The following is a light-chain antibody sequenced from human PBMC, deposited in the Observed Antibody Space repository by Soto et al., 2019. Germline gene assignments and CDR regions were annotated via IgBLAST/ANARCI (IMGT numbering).Light chain of an antibody. J-gene: IGKJ5*01. V-gene: IGKV3-11*01. CDR3: QHRSSWPIT. Sequence: EIVLTQSPATLSLSPGERATLSCRASQSVKTFLVWYQQKPGQAPRLLIYDISKRATGIPARFSGSGSATDFTLTISSLEPEDFAVYYCQHRSSWPITFGQGTRLEIK. CDR2: DIS. CDR1: QSVKTF.